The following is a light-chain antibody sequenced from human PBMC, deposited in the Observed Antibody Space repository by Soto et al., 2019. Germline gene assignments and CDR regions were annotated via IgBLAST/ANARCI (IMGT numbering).Light chain of an antibody. CDR3: QQYGSSPLLT. CDR1: QSVSSSY. Sequence: EIVMTQSPATLSVSPGERATLSCRASQSVSSSYLAWYQQKPGQAPRLLIYGASSRATGIPDRFSGSGSGTDFTLIISRLEPEDFAVYYCQQYGSSPLLTFGGGTKVDI. CDR2: GAS. V-gene: IGKV3-20*01. J-gene: IGKJ4*01.